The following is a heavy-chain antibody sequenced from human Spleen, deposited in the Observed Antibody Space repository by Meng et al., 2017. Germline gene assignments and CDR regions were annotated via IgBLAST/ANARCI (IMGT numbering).Heavy chain of an antibody. V-gene: IGHV4-34*01. CDR2: INHSGST. J-gene: IGHJ4*02. D-gene: IGHD4-11*01. CDR3: ARGPTTMAHDFDY. CDR1: GASFSDYY. Sequence: LREGVLIPPDTPSLTSFVSGASFSDYYWSWIRQLPGKGLEWFGEINHSGSTNYNPSLESRATISVDTSQNNLSLKLSSVTAADSAVYYCARGPTTMAHDFDYWGQGTLVTVSS.